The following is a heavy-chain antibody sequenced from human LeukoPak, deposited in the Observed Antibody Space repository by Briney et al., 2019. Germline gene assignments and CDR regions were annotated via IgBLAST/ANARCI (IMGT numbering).Heavy chain of an antibody. J-gene: IGHJ3*02. V-gene: IGHV3-23*01. Sequence: GGSLRLSCAASGFTFSSYAMSRVRQAPGKGLEWVSAISGSGGSTYYADSVKGRFTISRDNSKNTLYLQMNSLRAEDTAVYYCAKDRVVAGPRPVAFDIWGQGTMVTVSS. D-gene: IGHD6-19*01. CDR3: AKDRVVAGPRPVAFDI. CDR2: ISGSGGST. CDR1: GFTFSSYA.